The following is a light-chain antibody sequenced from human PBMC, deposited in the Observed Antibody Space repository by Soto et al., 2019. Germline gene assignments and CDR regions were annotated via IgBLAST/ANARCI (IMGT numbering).Light chain of an antibody. CDR3: QQYDNLFT. J-gene: IGKJ3*01. V-gene: IGKV1-33*01. CDR2: DTS. CDR1: QDISTY. Sequence: DIQMTQSPSSLSASVGDRVTITCRASQDISTYLNWYQHKSGKAPKLLIYDTSNLQTGVPSRFSGSGSGTDFTFTISSLQPEDIGTYYCQQYDNLFTFGPGTKVDIK.